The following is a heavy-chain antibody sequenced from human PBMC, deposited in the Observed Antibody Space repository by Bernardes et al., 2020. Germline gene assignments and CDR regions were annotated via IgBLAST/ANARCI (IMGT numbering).Heavy chain of an antibody. CDR1: GFSFSSHW. CDR3: AKSPSKWFFDL. J-gene: IGHJ2*01. CDR2: ITGSSVST. V-gene: IGHV3-23*01. Sequence: GSLRLSCVASGFSFSSHWMSWVRQVPGKGLEWVSAITGSSVSTYYADSVKGRFTISRDNSKNTLYLQMTSLRAEDTAVYYCAKSPSKWFFDLWGRGTLVTVSS.